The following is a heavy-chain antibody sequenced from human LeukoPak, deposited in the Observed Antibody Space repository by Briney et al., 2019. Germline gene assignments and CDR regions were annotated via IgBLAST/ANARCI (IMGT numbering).Heavy chain of an antibody. CDR1: GFTFDDFP. V-gene: IGHV3-43*02. CDR2: ISGDGATT. CDR3: AKDYY. J-gene: IGHJ4*02. Sequence: GGSLRLSCAASGFTFDDFPMHWVRQVPGKGLEWLSLISGDGATTYYADSVKGRFTISRDNSRNSLYLQMNRLGTDDTALYYCAKDYYWGQGTLVTVSS.